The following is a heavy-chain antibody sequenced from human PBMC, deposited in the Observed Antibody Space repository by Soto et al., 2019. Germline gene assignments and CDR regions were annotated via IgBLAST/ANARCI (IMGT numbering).Heavy chain of an antibody. J-gene: IGHJ4*02. D-gene: IGHD2-8*02. Sequence: QVKLVESGGGVVQPGTSLRLSCTASGFSFSNSGIQWVRQTPGKGLEWVALISFDGDKYYVDSVKGRFTISRDNPTSTVYLQMTRVRPEDTGVYYCARDYARGWCQFWGQGTLVTVSS. CDR1: GFSFSNSG. V-gene: IGHV3-30*03. CDR2: ISFDGDK. CDR3: ARDYARGWCQF.